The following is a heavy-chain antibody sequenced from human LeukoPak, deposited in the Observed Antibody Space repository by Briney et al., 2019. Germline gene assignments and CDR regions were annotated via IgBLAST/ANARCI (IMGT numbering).Heavy chain of an antibody. CDR1: GFTFSSYA. CDR3: ARDRIAYYDSSGYYSDY. CDR2: ISYDGSNK. D-gene: IGHD3-22*01. J-gene: IGHJ4*02. Sequence: GGSLRLSCAASGFTFSSYAMHWVRQAPGKGLEWVAVISYDGSNKYYADSVKGRFTISRDNSKNTLYLQMNSLRAEDTAVYYCARDRIAYYDSSGYYSDYWGQGTLVTVSS. V-gene: IGHV3-30-3*01.